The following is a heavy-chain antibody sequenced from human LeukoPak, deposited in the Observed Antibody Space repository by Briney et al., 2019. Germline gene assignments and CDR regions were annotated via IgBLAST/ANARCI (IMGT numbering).Heavy chain of an antibody. D-gene: IGHD1-14*01. CDR1: GFTFRSYG. CDR3: AKDRTGGTDAFDI. V-gene: IGHV3-30*18. CDR2: IWYGGSNE. Sequence: GRSLRLSCATSGFTFRSYGMHWVRQAPGKGLEWVAVIWYGGSNEYYADSVKGRFTISRDNSKDTLYLDMDSLRAEDTAVYYCAKDRTGGTDAFDIWGQGTMVTVSS. J-gene: IGHJ3*02.